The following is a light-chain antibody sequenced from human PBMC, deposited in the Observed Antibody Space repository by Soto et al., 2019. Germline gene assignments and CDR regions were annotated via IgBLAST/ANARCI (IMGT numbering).Light chain of an antibody. Sequence: QSALTQPPSASGSPGQSVTISCTGTSSDVGAYNYVSWYQQHAGKAPKLVIYEVTKRPSGVPDRFSSSKSANTASLTVSGLNTQHNADYYCTSFAPSNTRVFSGGTKLTVL. V-gene: IGLV2-8*01. CDR3: TSFAPSNTRV. CDR2: EVT. CDR1: SSDVGAYNY. J-gene: IGLJ3*02.